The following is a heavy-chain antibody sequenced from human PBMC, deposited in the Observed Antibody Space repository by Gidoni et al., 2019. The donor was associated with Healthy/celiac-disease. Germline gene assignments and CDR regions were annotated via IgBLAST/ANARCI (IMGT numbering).Heavy chain of an antibody. CDR2: GSEK. D-gene: IGHD3-22*01. Sequence: GSEKYYVDSVKGRFTISRDNAKNSLYLQMNSLRAEDTAVYYCARDGWLLPYYGMDVWGQGTTVTVSS. CDR3: ARDGWLLPYYGMDV. V-gene: IGHV3-7*03. J-gene: IGHJ6*02.